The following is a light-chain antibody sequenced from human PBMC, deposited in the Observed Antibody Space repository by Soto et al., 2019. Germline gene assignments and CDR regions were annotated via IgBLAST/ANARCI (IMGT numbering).Light chain of an antibody. J-gene: IGLJ1*01. CDR3: SSYTSSSTDV. CDR1: SSGVGAYNY. Sequence: QSALTQPASVSGSPGQSITISCTGTSSGVGAYNYVSWYQQHPGKAPKLMIYNVSNRPSGVSNRFSASKSGNTASLTISGLQAEDEADYYCSSYTSSSTDVFGTGTKLTVL. CDR2: NVS. V-gene: IGLV2-14*01.